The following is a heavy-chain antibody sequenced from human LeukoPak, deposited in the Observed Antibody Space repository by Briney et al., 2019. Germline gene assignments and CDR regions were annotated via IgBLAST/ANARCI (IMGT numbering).Heavy chain of an antibody. CDR2: IIPILGIA. D-gene: IGHD2-21*01. Sequence: GASVKVSCKASGGTFSSYAISWVRQAPGQGLEWMGRIIPILGIANYAQKFQGRVTITADKSTSTAYMELNSLRSEDTAVYYCARDCGGDCYGMDVWGQGTTVTVSS. CDR3: ARDCGGDCYGMDV. CDR1: GGTFSSYA. J-gene: IGHJ6*02. V-gene: IGHV1-69*04.